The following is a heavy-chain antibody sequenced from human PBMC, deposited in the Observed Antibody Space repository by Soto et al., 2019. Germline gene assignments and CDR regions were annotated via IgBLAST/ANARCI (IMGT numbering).Heavy chain of an antibody. J-gene: IGHJ3*02. D-gene: IGHD3-3*01. Sequence: ASVKVSCKASGYTFTSYAMHWVRQAPGQRLEWMGWINAGNANTKYSQKFQGRVTITRDTSASTAYMELSSLRSVDTAVYCFSIDLNLWSGYGHDAFDIGGKGTMVT. CDR2: INAGNANT. CDR1: GYTFTSYA. V-gene: IGHV1-3*01. CDR3: SIDLNLWSGYGHDAFDI.